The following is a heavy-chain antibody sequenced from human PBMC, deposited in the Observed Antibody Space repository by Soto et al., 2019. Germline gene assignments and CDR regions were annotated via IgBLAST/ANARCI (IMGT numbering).Heavy chain of an antibody. V-gene: IGHV4-59*01. J-gene: IGHJ5*02. Sequence: QVQLQESGPGLVKPSETLSLTCTVSGGSISSYYWSWIRQPPGKGLEWIGYIYYSGSTNYNPSLKSRVTISVDTSKNQFSLKLSSVTAADTAVYYCARYNLGGAFDPWGQGTLVTVSS. CDR2: IYYSGST. CDR1: GGSISSYY. D-gene: IGHD2-21*01. CDR3: ARYNLGGAFDP.